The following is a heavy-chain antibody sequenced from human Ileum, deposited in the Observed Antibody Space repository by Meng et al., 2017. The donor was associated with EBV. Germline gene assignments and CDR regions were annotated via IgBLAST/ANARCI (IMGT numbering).Heavy chain of an antibody. Sequence: QGQPQASGPGPGKPSGTLSLTCAVAGGSMSSTNWWSWVRQPPGKGLEWIGEIYHSGSTNYNPSLKSRVSISVDKSKNQFSLKLSSVTAADTAVYYCARADKVRFDYWGQGTLVTVSS. CDR3: ARADKVRFDY. CDR1: GGSMSSTNW. J-gene: IGHJ4*02. CDR2: IYHSGST. V-gene: IGHV4-4*02.